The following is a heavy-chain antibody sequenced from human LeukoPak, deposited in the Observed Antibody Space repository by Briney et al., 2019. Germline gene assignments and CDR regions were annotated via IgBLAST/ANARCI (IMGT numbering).Heavy chain of an antibody. Sequence: RASVKVSCKASGGTFSSYAISWVRQAPGQGLEWMGGIIPIFGTANYAQKFQGRVTITADESTSTAYMELSSLRSEDTAVYYCAREGSSGSYGVDYWGQGTLVTVSS. CDR3: AREGSSGSYGVDY. CDR2: IIPIFGTA. V-gene: IGHV1-69*13. D-gene: IGHD1-26*01. CDR1: GGTFSSYA. J-gene: IGHJ4*02.